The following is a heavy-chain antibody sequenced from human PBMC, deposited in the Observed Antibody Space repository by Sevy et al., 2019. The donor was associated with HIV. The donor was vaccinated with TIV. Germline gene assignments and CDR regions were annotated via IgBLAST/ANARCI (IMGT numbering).Heavy chain of an antibody. Sequence: GESLKISCAASGFTFSSYGMHWVRQAPGKGLEWVALIWYDGSSKYYADSVKGRFTISRDNSKNTLYLQVNSLRAEDTAVYYCASGAYYYASRTENFDYWGQGTLVTVSS. D-gene: IGHD3-10*01. J-gene: IGHJ4*02. CDR2: IWYDGSSK. CDR1: GFTFSSYG. CDR3: ASGAYYYASRTENFDY. V-gene: IGHV3-33*01.